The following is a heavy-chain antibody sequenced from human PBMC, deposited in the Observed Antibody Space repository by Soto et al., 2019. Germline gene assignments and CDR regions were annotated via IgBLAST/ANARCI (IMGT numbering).Heavy chain of an antibody. D-gene: IGHD1-7*01. J-gene: IGHJ4*02. CDR3: ARAYWYNWHYLRRYYFDY. V-gene: IGHV1-69*13. CDR2: IIPIFGTA. Sequence: SVKVSCKASGGTFSSYAISWVRQAPGQGLEWMGGIIPIFGTANYAQKFQGRVTIAADESTSTAYMELSSLRSEDTAVYYCARAYWYNWHYLRRYYFDYWGQGTLVTVSS. CDR1: GGTFSSYA.